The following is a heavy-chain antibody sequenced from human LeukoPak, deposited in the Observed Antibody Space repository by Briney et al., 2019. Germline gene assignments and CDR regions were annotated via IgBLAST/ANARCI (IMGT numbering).Heavy chain of an antibody. CDR3: ARYRYSGSSPSRVDYYYYYMDV. J-gene: IGHJ6*03. Sequence: GGSLRLSCAASGFNFDDYVMHWVRQAPGKGLEWVSGINWNGGSTGYADSVKGRFTISRDNAKNSLYLQMNSLRAEDTALYYCARYRYSGSSPSRVDYYYYYMDVWGKGTTVTVSS. V-gene: IGHV3-20*04. CDR1: GFNFDDYV. D-gene: IGHD1-26*01. CDR2: INWNGGST.